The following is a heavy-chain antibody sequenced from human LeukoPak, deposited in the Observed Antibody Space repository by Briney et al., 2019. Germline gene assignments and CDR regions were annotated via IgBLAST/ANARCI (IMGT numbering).Heavy chain of an antibody. Sequence: SETLSLTCTVSGGSISSYYWSWIRQPPGKGLEWIGYIYYSGSTNYNPSLKSRVTISVDTSKNQFSLKLSSVTAADTAVYYCARSPNYYDSSGYFDYWGQGTLVTVSS. CDR2: IYYSGST. CDR1: GGSISSYY. CDR3: ARSPNYYDSSGYFDY. V-gene: IGHV4-59*01. D-gene: IGHD3-22*01. J-gene: IGHJ4*02.